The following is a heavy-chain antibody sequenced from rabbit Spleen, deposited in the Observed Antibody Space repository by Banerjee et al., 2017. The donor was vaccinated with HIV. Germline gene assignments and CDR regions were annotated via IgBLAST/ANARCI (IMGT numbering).Heavy chain of an antibody. Sequence: QEQLEESGGDLVQPGGSLTLSCKASRFSFNIDYVMCWVRQAPGKGLVWIGCMNTYTTRTVYASWAKGRFTISKSSSTTVTLQMTSLTAADTATYFCARDNGSGDYIDVYFDLWGPGTLVTVS. CDR1: RFSFNIDYV. J-gene: IGHJ4*01. D-gene: IGHD1-1*01. V-gene: IGHV1S45*01. CDR2: MNTYTTRT. CDR3: ARDNGSGDYIDVYFDL.